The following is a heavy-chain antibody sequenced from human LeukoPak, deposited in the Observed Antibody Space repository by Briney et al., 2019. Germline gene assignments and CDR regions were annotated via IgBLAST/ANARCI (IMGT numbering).Heavy chain of an antibody. J-gene: IGHJ4*02. CDR2: FDPEDGET. V-gene: IGHV1-24*01. Sequence: ASVEVSCKVSGYTLTELSMHWVRQAPGKGLEWMGGFDPEDGETIYAQKFQGRVTMTEDTSTDTAYMELSSLRSEDTAVYYCATDRCSGGSCYQDGFDYWGQGTLVTVSS. CDR1: GYTLTELS. CDR3: ATDRCSGGSCYQDGFDY. D-gene: IGHD2-15*01.